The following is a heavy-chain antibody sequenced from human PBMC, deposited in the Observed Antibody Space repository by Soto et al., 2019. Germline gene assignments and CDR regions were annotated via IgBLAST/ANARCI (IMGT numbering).Heavy chain of an antibody. CDR2: IYNSGST. D-gene: IGHD3-3*01. CDR1: GGSISSGDYY. J-gene: IGHJ5*02. Sequence: SETLSLTCTVSGGSISSGDYYWSWIRQPPGKGLEWIGYIYNSGSTYYNPSLKSRVTISVDTSKNQFSLKLSSVTAADTAVYYCARGGRYYDFWSTQGFDPWGQGTLVTVSS. CDR3: ARGGRYYDFWSTQGFDP. V-gene: IGHV4-30-4*01.